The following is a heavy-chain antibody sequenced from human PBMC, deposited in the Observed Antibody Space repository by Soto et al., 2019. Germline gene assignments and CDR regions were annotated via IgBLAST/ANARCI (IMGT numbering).Heavy chain of an antibody. Sequence: ASVKVSCKASGYTFTGYYMHWVRQAPGQGLEWMGWINPNSGGTNYAQKFQGWVTMTRDTPISTAYMELSSLRSEDTAVYYCARVIRITGFDPWGQGTLVTVSS. V-gene: IGHV1-2*04. J-gene: IGHJ5*02. CDR3: ARVIRITGFDP. CDR1: GYTFTGYY. D-gene: IGHD3-3*01. CDR2: INPNSGGT.